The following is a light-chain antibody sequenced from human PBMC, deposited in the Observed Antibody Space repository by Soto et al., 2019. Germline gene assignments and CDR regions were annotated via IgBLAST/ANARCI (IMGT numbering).Light chain of an antibody. CDR3: QQYSDSPPT. CDR1: QSISSW. CDR2: KAS. V-gene: IGKV1-5*03. Sequence: DIQMTQSPSTLSASVGDRVTITCRASQSISSWLAWYQQKPGKAPKLLIYKASSLESGVPSRFSGSGSGTEFTLTISSLQPDDFATYYCQQYSDSPPTFGQGTKVEIK. J-gene: IGKJ1*01.